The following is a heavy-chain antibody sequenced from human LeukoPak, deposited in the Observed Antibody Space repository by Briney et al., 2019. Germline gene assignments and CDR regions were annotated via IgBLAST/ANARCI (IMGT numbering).Heavy chain of an antibody. CDR1: GGSISSSSYY. D-gene: IGHD4-17*01. CDR2: IYYSGST. V-gene: IGHV4-39*07. Sequence: SETLSLTCTVSGGSISSSSYYWGWIRQPPGKGLEWIGSIYYSGSTYYNPSLKSRVTISVDTSKNQFSLKLSSVTAADTAVYYCARGDYLYYGDYQPHFDYWGQGTLVTVSS. CDR3: ARGDYLYYGDYQPHFDY. J-gene: IGHJ4*02.